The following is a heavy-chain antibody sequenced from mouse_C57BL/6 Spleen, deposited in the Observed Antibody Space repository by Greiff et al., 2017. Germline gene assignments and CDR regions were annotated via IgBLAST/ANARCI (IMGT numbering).Heavy chain of an antibody. CDR2: IDPDNGDT. CDR3: TGNPFAY. J-gene: IGHJ3*01. CDR1: GFNIKDDY. Sequence: VQLQQSGAELVRPGASVKLSCTASGFNIKDDYMHWVKQRPEQGLEWIGWIDPDNGDTEYAPKFQGKDTITADTSSNTAYLQLSSLTSEDTAVYYCTGNPFAYWGQGTLVTVSA. V-gene: IGHV14-4*01.